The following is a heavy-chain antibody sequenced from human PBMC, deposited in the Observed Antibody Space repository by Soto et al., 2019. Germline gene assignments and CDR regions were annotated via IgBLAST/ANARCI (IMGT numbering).Heavy chain of an antibody. J-gene: IGHJ4*02. CDR1: GSSISSRSYY. V-gene: IGHV4-39*01. D-gene: IGHD3-22*01. Sequence: SETMSLTCTLCGSSISSRSYYWGWIGQPPGKGLQWIGSIYYSGSTYYSPSLKSRVTISVDTSKNQFSLKLSSVTAADTAVYYCARGYYDSSGYYPLDYWGEGTLVT. CDR2: IYYSGST. CDR3: ARGYYDSSGYYPLDY.